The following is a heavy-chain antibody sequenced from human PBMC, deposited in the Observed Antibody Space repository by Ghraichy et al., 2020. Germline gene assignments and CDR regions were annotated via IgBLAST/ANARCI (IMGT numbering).Heavy chain of an antibody. CDR3: ARDALRYCSGGSCGAFDI. Sequence: GGSLRLSCAASGFTFSAYWMSWVRQAPGKGLEWVANIKQDGSEKYYVDSVKGRFTISRDDGKNSLFLQMNSLRLEDTAVYYCARDALRYCSGGSCGAFDIWGQGTMVTVSS. CDR2: IKQDGSEK. CDR1: GFTFSAYW. J-gene: IGHJ3*02. V-gene: IGHV3-7*01. D-gene: IGHD2-15*01.